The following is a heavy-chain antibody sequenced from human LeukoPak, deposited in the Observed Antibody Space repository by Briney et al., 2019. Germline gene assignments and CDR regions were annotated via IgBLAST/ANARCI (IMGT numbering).Heavy chain of an antibody. CDR2: LGGSSGYT. V-gene: IGHV3-23*01. J-gene: IGHJ4*02. CDR3: ARKSSHFDSSGYFDY. Sequence: PGGSLRLSCAASGFTFSSYAMSWVRQAPGKGLEWVSDLGGSSGYTYYADSVKGRFTVSRDNSQSTLSLQMNSLRAEDTAVYYCARKSSHFDSSGYFDYWGQGTLVTVSS. CDR1: GFTFSSYA. D-gene: IGHD3-22*01.